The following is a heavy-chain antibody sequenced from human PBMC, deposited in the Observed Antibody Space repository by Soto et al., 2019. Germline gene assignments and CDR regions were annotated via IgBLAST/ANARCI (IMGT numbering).Heavy chain of an antibody. J-gene: IGHJ5*02. V-gene: IGHV2-5*02. Sequence: QITLKESGPTLVKPTPTLTLTCTFSGFSLTTRGVGVCWIRQPPGKALECLALIYWDDDKRYSPSLQSRLSITKDTYKIQVVLTMTNVDPVDTATYYCAHIPNYYQYDWFDPWGQGTLVSVSS. CDR1: GFSLTTRGVG. CDR2: IYWDDDK. CDR3: AHIPNYYQYDWFDP. D-gene: IGHD3-16*01.